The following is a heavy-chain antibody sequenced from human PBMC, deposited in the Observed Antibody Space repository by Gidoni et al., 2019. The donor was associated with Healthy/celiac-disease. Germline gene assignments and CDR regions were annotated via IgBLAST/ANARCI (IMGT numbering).Heavy chain of an antibody. CDR1: GFTFSSYG. V-gene: IGHV3-33*01. CDR2: IWYDGSNK. D-gene: IGHD1-26*01. J-gene: IGHJ5*02. Sequence: QVQLVESGGGVVQPGRSLRLPCAASGFTFSSYGMHWVRQAPGKGLEWVAVIWYDGSNKYYADSVKGRFTISRDNSKNTLYLQMNSLRAEDTAVYYCARDVSGSYFGWFDPWGQGTLVTVSS. CDR3: ARDVSGSYFGWFDP.